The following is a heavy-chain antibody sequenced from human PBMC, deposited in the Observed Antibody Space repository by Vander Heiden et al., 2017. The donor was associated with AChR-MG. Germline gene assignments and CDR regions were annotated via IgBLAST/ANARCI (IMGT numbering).Heavy chain of an antibody. V-gene: IGHV4-39*01. Sequence: QLQLRESGPGLLNPSETLPLTCTVSGGSISSSAYHWGWIRQPPGKGLEWIGNIYFGGGTSYNPSLKSRVTISVDTSKNQFSLKLSSVTAADTAVYFCARGSGDYFLPFDIWGRGTLLTVSS. CDR2: IYFGGGT. CDR1: GGSISSSAYH. CDR3: ARGSGDYFLPFDI. D-gene: IGHD2-21*01. J-gene: IGHJ3*02.